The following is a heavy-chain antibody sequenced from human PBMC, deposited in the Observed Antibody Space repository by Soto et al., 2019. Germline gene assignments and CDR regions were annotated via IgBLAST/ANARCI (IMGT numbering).Heavy chain of an antibody. Sequence: GSLRLSCAASGFTVSSNYMSWVRQAPGKGLEWVSVIYSGGSTYYADSVKGRFTISRDNSKNTLYLQMNSLRAEDTAVYYCARWVVATNDAFDIWGQGTMVTVSS. D-gene: IGHD5-12*01. CDR2: IYSGGST. CDR1: GFTVSSNY. CDR3: ARWVVATNDAFDI. V-gene: IGHV3-53*01. J-gene: IGHJ3*02.